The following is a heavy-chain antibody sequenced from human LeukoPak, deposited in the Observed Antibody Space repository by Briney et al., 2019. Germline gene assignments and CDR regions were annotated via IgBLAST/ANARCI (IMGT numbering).Heavy chain of an antibody. D-gene: IGHD2-2*02. CDR2: IYYSGST. V-gene: IGHV4-39*01. J-gene: IGHJ3*02. Sequence: PSETLSLTCTVSGGSISSSSYYWGWIRQPPGKGLEWIGSIYYSGSTYYNPSLKSRVTISVDTSKNQFSLKLSSVTAADTAVYYCARQIVVVPAAISDAFDIWGQGTMVTVSS. CDR3: ARQIVVVPAAISDAFDI. CDR1: GGSISSSSYY.